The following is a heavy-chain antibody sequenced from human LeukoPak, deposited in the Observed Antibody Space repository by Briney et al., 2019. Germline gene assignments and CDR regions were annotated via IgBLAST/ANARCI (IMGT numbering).Heavy chain of an antibody. Sequence: SETLSLTCNVSGGSISSYSWSWIRQPPGKGLDWIGYIYDSGYTKYNPSLKSRVAISRDPSDYQFSLKLSSVTAADTAVYYCARAGYSYGIDAFDIWGQGAMVTVSS. CDR3: ARAGYSYGIDAFDI. CDR2: IYDSGYT. J-gene: IGHJ3*02. CDR1: GGSISSYS. D-gene: IGHD5-18*01. V-gene: IGHV4-59*13.